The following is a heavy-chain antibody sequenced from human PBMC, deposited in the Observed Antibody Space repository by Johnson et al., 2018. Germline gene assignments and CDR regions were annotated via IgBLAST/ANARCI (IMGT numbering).Heavy chain of an antibody. CDR1: GYTFSNYY. CDR2: IIPVGGST. Sequence: QVQLVQSGAEVKKPGASVKVSCSASGYTFSNYYIHWVRQAPGQGLEWMAMIIPVGGSTSYAQKFQGRVTMTRDPSTATVDMALRSLISEDTAMYYCAREVKGHSSAFDIWGQGTLVTVSS. V-gene: IGHV1-46*01. CDR3: AREVKGHSSAFDI. D-gene: IGHD6-6*01. J-gene: IGHJ3*02.